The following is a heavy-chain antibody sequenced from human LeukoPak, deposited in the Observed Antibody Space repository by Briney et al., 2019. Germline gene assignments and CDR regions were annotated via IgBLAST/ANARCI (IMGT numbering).Heavy chain of an antibody. CDR1: GFTFSSYW. V-gene: IGHV3-74*01. CDR3: ARATLGYSSGWYDN. Sequence: PGGSLRLSCAASGFTFSSYWMHWVRQAPGKGLVWASRIKSDGSSTTYADSVKGRFTISRDNAKNTLYLQMNSLRAEDTAVYYCARATLGYSSGWYDNWGQGTLVTVSS. CDR2: IKSDGSST. D-gene: IGHD6-19*01. J-gene: IGHJ5*02.